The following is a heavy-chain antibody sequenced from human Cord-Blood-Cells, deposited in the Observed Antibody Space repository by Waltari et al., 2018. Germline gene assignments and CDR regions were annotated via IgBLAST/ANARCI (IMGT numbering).Heavy chain of an antibody. CDR2: IYYSGST. CDR1: GGSISSYY. Sequence: QVQLQESGPGLVKPSETLSLTCTVSGGSISSYYWSWIRQPPGKGLEWIGYIYYSGSTNYNPSLKSRVTISVDTSKNQFSLKLSSVTAADTAVYYCARARGQVRSSSTPIQFFDYWGQGTLVTVSS. CDR3: ARARGQVRSSSTPIQFFDY. V-gene: IGHV4-59*01. J-gene: IGHJ4*02. D-gene: IGHD6-6*01.